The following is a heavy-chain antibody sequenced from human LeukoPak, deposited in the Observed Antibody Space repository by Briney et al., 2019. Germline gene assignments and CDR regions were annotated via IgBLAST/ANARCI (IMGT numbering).Heavy chain of an antibody. D-gene: IGHD3-9*01. Sequence: SETLSLTCTVSGGSISSSSYYWGWIRQPPGKGLEWIGSIYYSGSTYYNPSLKSRVTISVDTSKNQFSLKLSSVTAADTAVYYCARRTLRYFDWLSYPLFDYWGQGTLVTVSS. J-gene: IGHJ4*02. CDR2: IYYSGST. CDR3: ARRTLRYFDWLSYPLFDY. V-gene: IGHV4-39*01. CDR1: GGSISSSSYY.